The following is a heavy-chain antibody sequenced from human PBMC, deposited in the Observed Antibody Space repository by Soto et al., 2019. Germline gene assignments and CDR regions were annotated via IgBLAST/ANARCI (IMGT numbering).Heavy chain of an antibody. CDR3: ARALRGGYNNGWPPGY. CDR1: GGSISSDNW. CDR2: IYHSGST. V-gene: IGHV4-4*02. J-gene: IGHJ4*02. Sequence: QVQLQESGPGLVKPSGTLSLTCAVSGGSISSDNWWSWVRHPPGKGLGWIAGIYHSGSTNYNPSLKGRVTISMDKSKKQFSLKLSSVTAADTAVYYCARALRGGYNNGWPPGYWGQGTLVTVSS. D-gene: IGHD6-19*01.